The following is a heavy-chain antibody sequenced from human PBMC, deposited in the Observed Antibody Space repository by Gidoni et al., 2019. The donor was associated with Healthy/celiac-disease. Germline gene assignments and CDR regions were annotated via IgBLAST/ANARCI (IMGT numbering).Heavy chain of an antibody. CDR2: ISSSSSYI. V-gene: IGHV3-21*01. J-gene: IGHJ5*02. D-gene: IGHD2-2*01. CDR3: ARGIVVVPAAINWFDP. Sequence: EVQLVESGGGLVKPGGSLRLSCAASGFTFSSYSMNWVRQAPGKGLEWVSSISSSSSYIYYADSVKGRFTISRDNAKNSLYLQMNSLRAEDTAVYYCARGIVVVPAAINWFDPWGQGTLVTVSS. CDR1: GFTFSSYS.